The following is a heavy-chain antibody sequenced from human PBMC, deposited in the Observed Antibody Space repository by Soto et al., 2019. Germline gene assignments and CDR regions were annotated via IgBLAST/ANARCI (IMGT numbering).Heavy chain of an antibody. Sequence: ASVKVSCKTSGDSFNDYYIHWVRQAPGQGLECMGWINPNGGVTKYAQKFQGRVTVTRDTSIRTVYMELSSLRSDDTAVYYCARESGGATATLDYYYFYMDVWGKGTTVTVSS. J-gene: IGHJ6*03. CDR3: ARESGGATATLDYYYFYMDV. V-gene: IGHV1-2*02. CDR2: INPNGGVT. CDR1: GDSFNDYY. D-gene: IGHD5-12*01.